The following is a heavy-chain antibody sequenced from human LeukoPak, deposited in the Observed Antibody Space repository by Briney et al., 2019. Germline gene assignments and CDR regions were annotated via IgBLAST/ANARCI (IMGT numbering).Heavy chain of an antibody. J-gene: IGHJ5*02. Sequence: GESLSISCKCSGYTFISNWSTWVRPMPGKGLEWMGRIDPSDSYTNYSPSFQGHVAISADKSTSTAYLQWSSLKASDTAMYYCASRATVPPYNWFDRWGEGTLVSVSS. CDR3: ASRATVPPYNWFDR. CDR1: GYTFISNW. CDR2: IDPSDSYT. V-gene: IGHV5-10-1*01. D-gene: IGHD4-17*01.